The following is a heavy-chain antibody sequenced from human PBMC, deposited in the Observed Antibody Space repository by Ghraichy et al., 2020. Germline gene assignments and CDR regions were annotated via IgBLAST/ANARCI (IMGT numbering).Heavy chain of an antibody. V-gene: IGHV4-59*08. D-gene: IGHD3-3*01. CDR1: GGSISSYY. CDR3: ARQNYNFDRFDP. CDR2: IYYSGST. Sequence: SETLSLTCTVSGGSISSYYWSWIRQPPGKGLEWIGYIYYSGSTNYNPSLKSRVTISVDTSKNQFSLKLSSVTAADTAVYYCARQNYNFDRFDPWGQGTLVTVSS. J-gene: IGHJ5*02.